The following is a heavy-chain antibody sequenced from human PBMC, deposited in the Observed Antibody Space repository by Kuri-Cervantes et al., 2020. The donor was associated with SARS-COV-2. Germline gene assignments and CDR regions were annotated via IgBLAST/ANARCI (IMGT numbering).Heavy chain of an antibody. J-gene: IGHJ6*03. D-gene: IGHD3-3*01. CDR3: ARDKLRFLEWLPPSYYYYYMDV. Sequence: LRLSCTVSGGSISSGSYCWSWIRQPAGKGLEWIGYIYTSGSTNYNPSLKSRVTISVDTSKNQFSLKLSSVTAADTAVYYCARDKLRFLEWLPPSYYYYYMDVWGKGTTVTVSS. CDR2: IYTSGST. V-gene: IGHV4-61*09. CDR1: GGSISSGSYC.